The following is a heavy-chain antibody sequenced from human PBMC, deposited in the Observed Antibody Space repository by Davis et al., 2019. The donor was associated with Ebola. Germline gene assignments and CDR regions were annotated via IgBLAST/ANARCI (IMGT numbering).Heavy chain of an antibody. CDR2: IYYSVNT. CDR3: ATHYLDSGSPHNY. Sequence: SETLSLTCAVSGGSVSSGDYSLNWIRQPPGKGLEWIGYIYYSVNTQYNPSLKSRVTISVDTSKNQFSLRLTSVTAADTAVYYCATHYLDSGSPHNYWGQGTLVTVSS. D-gene: IGHD3-10*01. J-gene: IGHJ4*02. V-gene: IGHV4-30-4*07. CDR1: GGSVSSGDYS.